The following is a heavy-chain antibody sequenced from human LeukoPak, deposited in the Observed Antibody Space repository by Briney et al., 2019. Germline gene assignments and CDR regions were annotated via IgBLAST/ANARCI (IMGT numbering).Heavy chain of an antibody. CDR3: AVWGTKTGEGYYFEY. J-gene: IGHJ4*02. D-gene: IGHD3-16*01. CDR1: GFTFDGYT. CDR2: ISWERGST. V-gene: IGHV3-43*01. Sequence: PGGALRLSCAASGFTFDGYTMHWVRQAPGKVLEWLSLISWERGSTHYEDYVKGPFNISRGNSKNSLYLPMNSLRTEDTDLYYCAVWGTKTGEGYYFEYWGQGTLVTVSS.